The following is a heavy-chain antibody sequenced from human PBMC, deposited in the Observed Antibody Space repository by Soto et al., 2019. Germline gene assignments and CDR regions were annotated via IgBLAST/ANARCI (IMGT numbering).Heavy chain of an antibody. V-gene: IGHV3-64*01. CDR1: GFTFSSYA. CDR3: ARGPGYYFDY. CDR2: ISSNGGST. Sequence: EVQLVESGGGLVQPGGSLRLSCAASGFTFSSYAMHWVRQAPGKGLEYVSAISSNGGSTYYANSVKGRFTTSRDNSKNTLYLQMGSLRAEDMAVYYCARGPGYYFDYWGQGTLVTVSS. J-gene: IGHJ4*02.